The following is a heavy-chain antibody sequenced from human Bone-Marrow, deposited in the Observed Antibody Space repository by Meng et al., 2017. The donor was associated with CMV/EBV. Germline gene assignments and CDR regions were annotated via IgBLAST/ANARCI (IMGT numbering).Heavy chain of an antibody. V-gene: IGHV1-46*01. J-gene: IGHJ6*02. Sequence: ASVKVSCKASGYTFTSYYMHWVRQAPGQGLEWMGIINPSGGSTSYAQKFQGRVTMTRDTSTSTVYMELSSLRSEDTAVYYCARDPTKYSSSTQYAIYYYYYYGMDVWGQGTMVTVSS. D-gene: IGHD6-6*01. CDR3: ARDPTKYSSSTQYAIYYYYYYGMDV. CDR2: INPSGGST. CDR1: GYTFTSYY.